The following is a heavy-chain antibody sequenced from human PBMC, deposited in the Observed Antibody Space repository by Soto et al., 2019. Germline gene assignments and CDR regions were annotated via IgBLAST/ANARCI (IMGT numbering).Heavy chain of an antibody. CDR1: GGSFSGYY. J-gene: IGHJ5*02. D-gene: IGHD2-2*01. CDR3: ASTPSDIVVVPAAARRNWFDP. Sequence: QVQLQQWGAGLLKPSETLSLTCAVYGGSFSGYYWSWIRQPPGKGLEWIGEINHSGSTNYNPSLKSRVTISVDTSKNQFSLKLSSVTAADTAVYYCASTPSDIVVVPAAARRNWFDPWGQGTLVTVSS. V-gene: IGHV4-34*01. CDR2: INHSGST.